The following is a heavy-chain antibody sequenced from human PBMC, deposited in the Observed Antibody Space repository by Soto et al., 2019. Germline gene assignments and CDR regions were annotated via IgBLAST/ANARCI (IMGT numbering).Heavy chain of an antibody. D-gene: IGHD1-1*01. CDR3: ARGSPPEQAGYYMEV. CDR1: GGSFSGYY. J-gene: IGHJ6*03. CDR2: INHSGST. V-gene: IGHV4-34*01. Sequence: SETLSLTCAVYGGSFSGYYWSWIRQPPGKGLEWIGEINHSGSTNYNPSLKSRVTISVDTSKNQFSLKLSSVTAADTAVYYCARGSPPEQAGYYMEVWGKGTTVTVS.